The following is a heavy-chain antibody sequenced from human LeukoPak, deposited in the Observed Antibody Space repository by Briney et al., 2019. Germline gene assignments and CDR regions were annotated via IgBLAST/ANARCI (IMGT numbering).Heavy chain of an antibody. CDR1: GFTFSSHW. J-gene: IGHJ4*02. CDR2: INSDGSST. CDR3: AREVGSGNSDRYFDY. D-gene: IGHD3-10*01. V-gene: IGHV3-74*01. Sequence: PGGSLRLSCAASGFTFSSHWMHWVRQAPGKGLVWVSRINSDGSSTSYADSVKGRFTISRDNAKNTLYLQMNSLRAEDTAVYYCAREVGSGNSDRYFDYWGQGTLVTVSS.